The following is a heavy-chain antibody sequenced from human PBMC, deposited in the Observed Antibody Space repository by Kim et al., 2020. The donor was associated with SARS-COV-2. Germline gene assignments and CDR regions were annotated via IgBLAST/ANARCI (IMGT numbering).Heavy chain of an antibody. CDR2: IIPILGIA. D-gene: IGHD1-26*01. CDR1: GGTFSSYA. V-gene: IGHV1-69*04. CDR3: ARDLSRGGWELSGY. Sequence: SVKVSCKASGGTFSSYAISWVRQAPGQGLEWMGRIIPILGIANYAQKFQGRVTITADKSTSTAYMELSSLRSEDTAVYYCARDLSRGGWELSGYWGQGTLVTVSS. J-gene: IGHJ4*02.